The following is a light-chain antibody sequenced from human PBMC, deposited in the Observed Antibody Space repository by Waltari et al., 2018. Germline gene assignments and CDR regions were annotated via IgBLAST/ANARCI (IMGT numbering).Light chain of an antibody. Sequence: DIQMTQSPSTLSASVGDRVTITCRASQSIVNWLAWYQQKPGKAPNVLIYKASRLESGVPSRFSGSGSGTEFSLTISSLQPDDFATYYCQQYHTYPFTFGPGTKVDIK. J-gene: IGKJ3*01. CDR2: KAS. CDR1: QSIVNW. CDR3: QQYHTYPFT. V-gene: IGKV1-5*03.